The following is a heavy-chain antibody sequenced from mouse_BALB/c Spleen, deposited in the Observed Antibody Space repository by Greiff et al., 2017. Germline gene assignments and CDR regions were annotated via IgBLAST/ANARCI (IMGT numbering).Heavy chain of an antibody. V-gene: IGHV1-15*01. Sequence: QVQLKESGAELVRPGASVTLSCKASGYTFTDYEMHWVKQTPVHGLEWIGAIDPETGGTAYNQKFKGKATLTADKSSSTAYMELRSLTSEDSAVYYCTTIYYGYAMDYWGQGTSVTVSS. D-gene: IGHD2-1*01. CDR2: IDPETGGT. CDR3: TTIYYGYAMDY. CDR1: GYTFTDYE. J-gene: IGHJ4*01.